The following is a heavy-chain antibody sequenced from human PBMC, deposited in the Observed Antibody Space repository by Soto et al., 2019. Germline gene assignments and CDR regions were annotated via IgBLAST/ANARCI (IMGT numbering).Heavy chain of an antibody. V-gene: IGHV1-69*01. Sequence: QVPLVQSGAEVKKPGSSVKVSCKASGGTFSSYAISWVRQAPGQGLEWMGGIIPIFCTANYAQNFQSRVTITADASTSTAYMELSSPRTEATAVYSCAREGTGTGGMDVSGLGTTVAVSS. D-gene: IGHD1-1*01. CDR3: AREGTGTGGMDV. J-gene: IGHJ6*02. CDR2: IIPIFCTA. CDR1: GGTFSSYA.